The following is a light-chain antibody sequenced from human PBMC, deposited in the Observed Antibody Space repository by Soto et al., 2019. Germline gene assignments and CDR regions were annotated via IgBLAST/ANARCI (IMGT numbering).Light chain of an antibody. J-gene: IGLJ3*02. CDR3: SSYAGRYSWV. Sequence: QSALTQPTSASGSPGQSVTISCTGTSSDVGGYNYVSWYQHHPGKAPKLVIYEVTKRPSGVPDRFSGSKSGNTASLSVSGLRAEDEADYYCSSYAGRYSWVFGGGTKLTVL. CDR2: EVT. V-gene: IGLV2-8*01. CDR1: SSDVGGYNY.